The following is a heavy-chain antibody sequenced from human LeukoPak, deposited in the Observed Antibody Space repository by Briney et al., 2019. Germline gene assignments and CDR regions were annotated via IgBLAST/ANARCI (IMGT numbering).Heavy chain of an antibody. CDR3: AREEIRSWFDP. CDR2: ISRSGSA. CDR1: GYYIRSGYY. D-gene: IGHD5-24*01. J-gene: IGHJ5*02. Sequence: SETLSLTCTVSGYYIRSGYYWGWIRQPPGKGLEWIGSISRSGSAYYNPSLKSRVTISVDTSKNQFSLKLSSVTAADTAVYYCAREEIRSWFDPWGQGTLVTVSS. V-gene: IGHV4-38-2*02.